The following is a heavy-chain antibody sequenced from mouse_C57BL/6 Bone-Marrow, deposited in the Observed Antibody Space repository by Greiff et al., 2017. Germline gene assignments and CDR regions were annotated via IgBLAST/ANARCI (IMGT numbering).Heavy chain of an antibody. CDR3: ARPLGAWFAY. J-gene: IGHJ3*01. Sequence: DVQLVESGGDLVKPGGSLKLSCAASGFTFSSYGMSWVRQTPDKRLEWVATISSGGSYTYYPDSVKGRFTISRDNAKNTLYLQMSSLKSEDTAMYYCARPLGAWFAYWGQGTLVTVSA. CDR2: ISSGGSYT. V-gene: IGHV5-6*01. CDR1: GFTFSSYG.